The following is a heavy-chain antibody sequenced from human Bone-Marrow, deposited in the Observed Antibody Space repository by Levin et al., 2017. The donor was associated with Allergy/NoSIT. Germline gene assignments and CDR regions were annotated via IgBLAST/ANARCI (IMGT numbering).Heavy chain of an antibody. CDR1: GYTFTTYS. D-gene: IGHD6-13*01. CDR2: INTNTGKA. Sequence: GASVKVSCRASGYTFTTYSINWVRQAPGQGLEWVGWINTNTGKATYAQDFTGRFVFSLDTSVNTAFLEISSLKAEDTALYYCARRTKYSSTWYAAYWGQGTLVTVSS. J-gene: IGHJ4*02. V-gene: IGHV7-4-1*02. CDR3: ARRTKYSSTWYAAY.